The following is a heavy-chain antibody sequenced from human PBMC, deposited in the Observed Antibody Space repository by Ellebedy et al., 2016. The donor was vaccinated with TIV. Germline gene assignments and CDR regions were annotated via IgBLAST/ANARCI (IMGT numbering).Heavy chain of an antibody. V-gene: IGHV3-53*01. D-gene: IGHD5-24*01. Sequence: GESLKISCAASGFTVSNNYISWVRQAPGKGLEWVSVIYSGGSTYYADSVKGRFTISRDNANNALYLQMNSLRGEDTAVYYCVKGGYSYDSWGQGTLVTVSS. CDR2: IYSGGST. CDR3: VKGGYSYDS. J-gene: IGHJ4*02. CDR1: GFTVSNNY.